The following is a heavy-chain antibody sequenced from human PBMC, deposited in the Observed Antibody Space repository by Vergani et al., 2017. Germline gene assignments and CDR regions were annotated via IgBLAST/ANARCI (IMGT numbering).Heavy chain of an antibody. Sequence: EVQLVESGGGLVKPGGSLRLSCAASGFTFSSYSMNWVRQAPGKGLEWVSSISSSSSYIYYADSVKGRFTISRDNAKNSLYLQMNSLRAEDTAVYYCARGRAVAGPGDFDYWGQGTLVTVSS. J-gene: IGHJ4*02. CDR3: ARGRAVAGPGDFDY. D-gene: IGHD6-19*01. CDR1: GFTFSSYS. V-gene: IGHV3-21*01. CDR2: ISSSSSYI.